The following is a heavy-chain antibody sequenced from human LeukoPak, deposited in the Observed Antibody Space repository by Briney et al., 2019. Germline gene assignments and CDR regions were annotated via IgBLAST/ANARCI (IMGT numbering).Heavy chain of an antibody. Sequence: GGSLRLSCAASGFTFSTSGMNWVRQAPGKGLEWVAYISSRSESKYYAASVKGRFTISRDNAHNSLYLQTNSLRDDDTAVYYCARVWQLGVWGQGTAVTVSS. D-gene: IGHD5-24*01. V-gene: IGHV3-48*02. CDR3: ARVWQLGV. J-gene: IGHJ6*02. CDR1: GFTFSTSG. CDR2: ISSRSESK.